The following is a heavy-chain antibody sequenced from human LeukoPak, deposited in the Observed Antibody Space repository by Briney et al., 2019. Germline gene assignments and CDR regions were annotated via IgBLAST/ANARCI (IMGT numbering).Heavy chain of an antibody. CDR3: ARVGLYSSGWSA. CDR1: GFTFSTHW. Sequence: GGSLRLSCAASGFTFSTHWMNWVRQAPGQGLVWVSRINSDGSSTDYTDSVKGRFTISRDNAKSTVYLQMNSLRAEDTAVYYCARVGLYSSGWSAWGQGTLVTVSS. CDR2: INSDGSST. D-gene: IGHD6-19*01. J-gene: IGHJ4*02. V-gene: IGHV3-74*01.